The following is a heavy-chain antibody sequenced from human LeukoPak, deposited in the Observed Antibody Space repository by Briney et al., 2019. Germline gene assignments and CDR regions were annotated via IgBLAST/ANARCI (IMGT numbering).Heavy chain of an antibody. CDR1: GFTFSSSA. J-gene: IGHJ4*02. CDR3: AKEGGYCSGVSCYFDY. CDR2: ISNNGGYT. D-gene: IGHD2-15*01. V-gene: IGHV3-23*01. Sequence: GGSLRLSCAASGFTFSSSAMSWVRQAPGKGLEWVSAISNNGGYTYYADSVQGRFTISRDNSKSTLCLRMNSLRAEDTAVYYCAKEGGYCSGVSCYFDYWGQGTLVTVSS.